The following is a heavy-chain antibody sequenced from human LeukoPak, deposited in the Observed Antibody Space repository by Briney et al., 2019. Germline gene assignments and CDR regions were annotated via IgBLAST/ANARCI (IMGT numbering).Heavy chain of an antibody. Sequence: GGSLRLSCAASGFTFSIYALHWVRQAPGKGLEWVANMKQDGSEKYYVDSVKGRFTISRDNAKNSLYLQMNSLRAEDTAVYYCAREMYYYDSSFDYWGQGTLVTVSS. CDR2: MKQDGSEK. CDR3: AREMYYYDSSFDY. CDR1: GFTFSIYA. D-gene: IGHD3-22*01. J-gene: IGHJ4*02. V-gene: IGHV3-7*01.